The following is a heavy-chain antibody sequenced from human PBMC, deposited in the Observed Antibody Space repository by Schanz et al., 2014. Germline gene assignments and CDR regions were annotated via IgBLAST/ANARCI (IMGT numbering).Heavy chain of an antibody. CDR1: GYTFTSYA. V-gene: IGHV1-8*01. Sequence: QVQLIQSGAEVKKPGASVKVSCTASGYTFTSYAINWARQAPGQGLEWLGWMNPNSGNPGFAQKFRGRVTMTRNTAMSTAYMELSSLRSEDTAVYYCARGYGDSPTDFWGQGTLVTVSS. J-gene: IGHJ4*02. CDR3: ARGYGDSPTDF. CDR2: MNPNSGNP. D-gene: IGHD4-17*01.